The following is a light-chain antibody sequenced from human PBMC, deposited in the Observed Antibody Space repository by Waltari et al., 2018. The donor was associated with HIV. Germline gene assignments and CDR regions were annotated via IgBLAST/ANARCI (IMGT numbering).Light chain of an antibody. CDR1: SISCSSYSL. CDR2: DGS. CDR3: CSYAGGPVV. Sequence: QSALTQPPSVSRSPGQSVTLSCTGTSISCSSYSLVSWYQQHPGKAPRLMTYDGSKRPAWVPDRFSGSRSGNTASLTISGLQADDEADYYCCSYAGGPVVFGGGTRLTVL. V-gene: IGLV2-11*01. J-gene: IGLJ2*01.